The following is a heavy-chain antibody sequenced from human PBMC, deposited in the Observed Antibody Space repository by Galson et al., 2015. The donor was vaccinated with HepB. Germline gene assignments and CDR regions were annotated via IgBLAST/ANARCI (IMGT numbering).Heavy chain of an antibody. CDR2: IKSKTDGGTT. CDR3: TTDPRSFDIGYYYYYMDV. CDR1: GFTFSNAW. Sequence: SLRLSCAASGFTFSNAWMNWVRQAPGKGLEWVGRIKSKTDGGTTDYAAPVKGRFTISRDDSKNTLYLQMNSLKTEDTAVYYCTTDPRSFDIGYYYYYMDVWGKGTTVTVSS. D-gene: IGHD2-15*01. J-gene: IGHJ6*03. V-gene: IGHV3-15*07.